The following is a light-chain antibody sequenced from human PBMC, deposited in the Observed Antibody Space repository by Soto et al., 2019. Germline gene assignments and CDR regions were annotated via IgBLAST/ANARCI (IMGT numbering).Light chain of an antibody. CDR2: EVS. CDR3: SSNAGSNNLV. J-gene: IGLJ2*01. Sequence: QPALTQPPSASGTPGQSVTIPCTGTSSDVGDYNYVSWYQQHPGKAPKLMIYEVSRRPSGVPDRFSGSKSGNTASLTVSGLQAEDEADYYCSSNAGSNNLVFGGGTKVTVL. V-gene: IGLV2-8*01. CDR1: SSDVGDYNY.